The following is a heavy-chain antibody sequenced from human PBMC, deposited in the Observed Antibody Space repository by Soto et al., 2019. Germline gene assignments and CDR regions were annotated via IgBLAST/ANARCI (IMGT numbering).Heavy chain of an antibody. CDR3: ARDSAEAFGHTFDY. J-gene: IGHJ4*02. V-gene: IGHV4-39*02. Sequence: QLQLQESGPGLVKPSETLSLTCTVSGGSISSSSYYWGWIRQPPGKGLEWIGSIYYSGSTYYNPSLRSRVTMSVDTSKNQFSLKLSSVTAADTAVYYCARDSAEAFGHTFDYWGQGTLVTVSS. CDR1: GGSISSSSYY. D-gene: IGHD3-10*01. CDR2: IYYSGST.